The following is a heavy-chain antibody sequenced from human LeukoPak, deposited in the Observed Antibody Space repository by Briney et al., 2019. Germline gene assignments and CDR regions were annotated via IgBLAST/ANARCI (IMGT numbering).Heavy chain of an antibody. J-gene: IGHJ4*02. Sequence: ASVKVSCKASGYTFINYDINWVRQATGQGLEWMGYMNPNSGNTGYAQKFQGRATITKNTSISTAYMELSSLRSEDTAVYYCAREGFDYWGQGTLVTVSS. V-gene: IGHV1-8*03. CDR1: GYTFINYD. CDR2: MNPNSGNT. CDR3: AREGFDY.